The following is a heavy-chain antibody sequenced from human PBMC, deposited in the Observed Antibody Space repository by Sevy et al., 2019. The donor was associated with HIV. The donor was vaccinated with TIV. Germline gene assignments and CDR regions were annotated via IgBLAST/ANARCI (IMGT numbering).Heavy chain of an antibody. CDR3: ARDRRGGYCSGGSCYSYGMDV. CDR2: IKQDGSEK. D-gene: IGHD2-15*01. V-gene: IGHV3-7*03. CDR1: GFTFSSYW. Sequence: GGSLRLSCAASGFTFSSYWMNWVRQAPGKGLEWVANIKQDGSEKYYVDSVKGRFTISRDNAKNSLYLQMNSLRAEDTAVYYCARDRRGGYCSGGSCYSYGMDVWGQGTTVTVSS. J-gene: IGHJ6*02.